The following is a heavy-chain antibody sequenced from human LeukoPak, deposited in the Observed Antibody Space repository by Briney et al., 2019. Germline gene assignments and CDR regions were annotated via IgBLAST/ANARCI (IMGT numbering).Heavy chain of an antibody. CDR1: GFTFSSYW. CDR3: ARDLAMVRGSSGAFDI. J-gene: IGHJ3*02. Sequence: GGSLRLSCAASGFTFSSYWMSWVRQAPGKGLEWVANIKQDGSEKYYVDSVKGRFTISRDNAKNSLYLQMNSLRAEDTAVYYCARDLAMVRGSSGAFDIWGQGTMVTVSS. V-gene: IGHV3-7*01. D-gene: IGHD3-10*01. CDR2: IKQDGSEK.